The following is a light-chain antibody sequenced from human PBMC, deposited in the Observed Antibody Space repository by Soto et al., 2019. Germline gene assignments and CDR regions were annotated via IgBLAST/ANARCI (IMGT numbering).Light chain of an antibody. CDR2: DVS. J-gene: IGKJ1*01. CDR1: QSISRW. Sequence: DIQMTQSPSTPSASVGDRVTITCRASQSISRWLAWYQQKPGKAPKLLIYDVSKLESGVPSRFSGSGSGTEFTLTISTLQPDDFAAYYCQQYKSYSSWTFGQGTTVEIK. V-gene: IGKV1-5*01. CDR3: QQYKSYSSWT.